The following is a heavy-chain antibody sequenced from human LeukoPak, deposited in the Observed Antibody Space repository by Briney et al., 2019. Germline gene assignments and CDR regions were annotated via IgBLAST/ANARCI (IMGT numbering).Heavy chain of an antibody. D-gene: IGHD3-22*01. J-gene: IGHJ4*02. CDR1: GFMFSNYA. Sequence: GGSLILSCAASGFMFSNYAMSWVRQAPGKGLEWVSGISTRGGGIYYADSVKGRFTISRDNSKNTLYLQMKSLRAEDTAVYYCAKDGFDYYDSSGYYYFDYWGQGTLVTVSS. CDR3: AKDGFDYYDSSGYYYFDY. CDR2: ISTRGGGI. V-gene: IGHV3-23*01.